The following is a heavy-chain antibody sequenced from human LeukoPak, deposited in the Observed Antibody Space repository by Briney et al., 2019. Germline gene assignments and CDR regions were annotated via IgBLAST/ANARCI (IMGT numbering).Heavy chain of an antibody. CDR2: ISGSGGST. CDR3: AREVVAATCFDY. D-gene: IGHD2-15*01. Sequence: GGSLRLSCAASGLTFSSYAMSWVRQAPGKGLELVSAISGSGGSTYYADSVKGRFTISRDNSKNTLYLQMNSLRAEDTAVYYCAREVVAATCFDYWGQGTLVTVFS. V-gene: IGHV3-23*01. CDR1: GLTFSSYA. J-gene: IGHJ4*02.